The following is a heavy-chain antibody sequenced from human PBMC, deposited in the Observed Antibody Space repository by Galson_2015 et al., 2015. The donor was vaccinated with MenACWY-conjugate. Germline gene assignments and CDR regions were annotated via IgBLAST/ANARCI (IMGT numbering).Heavy chain of an antibody. Sequence: SLRLSCAASGFTFSSYAMSWVRQAPGKGLEWVSAISGSGDHTYHADSVKGRFTFSRDNSKSILYLQMDSLRADDTAVYFCAKGERRHYDSSGFSEHWGQGSLVTVSS. V-gene: IGHV3-23*01. CDR3: AKGERRHYDSSGFSEH. CDR2: ISGSGDHT. D-gene: IGHD3-22*01. CDR1: GFTFSSYA. J-gene: IGHJ4*02.